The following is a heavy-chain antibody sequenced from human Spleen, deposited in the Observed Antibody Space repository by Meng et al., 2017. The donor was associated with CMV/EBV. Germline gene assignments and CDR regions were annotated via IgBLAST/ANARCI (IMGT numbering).Heavy chain of an antibody. Sequence: CGVSGGSIRSSNWWKWVRQPPGKGLEWIGEIYHSGSTNYNPSLKSRVTISVDKSKNQFSLKLSSVTAADTAVYYCARGGVLGLGSFDYWGQGTLVTVSS. J-gene: IGHJ4*02. CDR3: ARGGVLGLGSFDY. CDR1: GGSIRSSNW. CDR2: IYHSGST. V-gene: IGHV4-4*02. D-gene: IGHD3-16*01.